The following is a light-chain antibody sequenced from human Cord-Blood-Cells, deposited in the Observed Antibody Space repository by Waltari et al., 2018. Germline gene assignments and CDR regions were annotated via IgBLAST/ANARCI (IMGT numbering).Light chain of an antibody. CDR1: SSDVGGYNY. J-gene: IGLJ1*01. CDR2: EVS. CDR3: SSYAGSNNYV. Sequence: QSALTQPPSASGPPGQSVTISCTGTSSDVGGYNYLSWYQQHPGKAPKLMIYEVSKRPSGVPDRFSGSKSGNTASLTVSGLQAEDEADYYCSSYAGSNNYVFGTGTKVTVL. V-gene: IGLV2-8*01.